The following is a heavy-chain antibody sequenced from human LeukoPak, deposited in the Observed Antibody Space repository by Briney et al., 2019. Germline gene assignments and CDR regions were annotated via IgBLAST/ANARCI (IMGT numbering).Heavy chain of an antibody. CDR3: ARLGDSYATDY. CDR1: GGSISSSNYN. J-gene: IGHJ4*02. Sequence: SQTLSLTCTVSGGSISSSNYNWGWIRQPPGKGLEWVGSIYYSGSTYYNPSLKSRVTISVDTSKNQFSLKLSSVTAADTAVYYCARLGDSYATDYWGQGTLVTVSS. D-gene: IGHD5-18*01. CDR2: IYYSGST. V-gene: IGHV4-39*01.